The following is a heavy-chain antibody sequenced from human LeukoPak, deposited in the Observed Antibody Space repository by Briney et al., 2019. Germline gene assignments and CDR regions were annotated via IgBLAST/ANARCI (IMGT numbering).Heavy chain of an antibody. CDR1: GYTFTGYY. D-gene: IGHD5-18*01. Sequence: GASVKVSCKASGYTFTGYYMHWVRQAPGQGLEWMGWINPNSGGTNYAQKFQGRVTMTRDTSISTAYMELSRLRSDDTAVYYCARDSDIAMVLFDYWGQGTLVTVSS. CDR2: INPNSGGT. CDR3: ARDSDIAMVLFDY. V-gene: IGHV1-2*02. J-gene: IGHJ4*02.